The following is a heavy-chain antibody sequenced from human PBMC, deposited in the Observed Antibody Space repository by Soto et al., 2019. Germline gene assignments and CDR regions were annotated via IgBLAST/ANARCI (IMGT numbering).Heavy chain of an antibody. V-gene: IGHV3-13*05. CDR2: ISAAGDP. Sequence: EVQLVASGGGLVQPGGSLRLSCEASGFTFRNYDMHWVRQGTGKGLERVSGISAAGDPDYADSVEGRFSISSENAQNSVFLQMNSLRVGDTAVYYCARTDRDFYGLDVWGQGTTAIVSS. J-gene: IGHJ6*02. CDR3: ARTDRDFYGLDV. CDR1: GFTFRNYD.